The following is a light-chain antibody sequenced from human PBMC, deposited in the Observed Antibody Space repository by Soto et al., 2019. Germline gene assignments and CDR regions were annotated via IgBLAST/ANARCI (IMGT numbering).Light chain of an antibody. Sequence: VLTQSPGTLSLSPGERATLSCRASQSVSSNLAWYQQKPGQAPRLLIYDASTRATGVPVRFSGSGSGTEFTLTISSLQSEDFGVYYCQQNKDWPGTFGQGTKV. CDR1: QSVSSN. CDR3: QQNKDWPGT. V-gene: IGKV3-15*01. J-gene: IGKJ1*01. CDR2: DAS.